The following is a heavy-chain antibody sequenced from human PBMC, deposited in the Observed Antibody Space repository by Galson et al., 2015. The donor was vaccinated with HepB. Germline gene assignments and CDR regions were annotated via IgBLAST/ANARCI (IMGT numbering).Heavy chain of an antibody. J-gene: IGHJ4*02. Sequence: SLRLSCAASGFTFSSYAMSWVRQAPGKGLEWVSAISGSGGSTYYADSVKGRFTISRDNSKNTLYLQMNSLRAEDTAVYYCAKSGGLYCSSTSCYPFDYWGQGTLVTVSS. CDR3: AKSGGLYCSSTSCYPFDY. CDR1: GFTFSSYA. V-gene: IGHV3-23*01. D-gene: IGHD2-2*01. CDR2: ISGSGGST.